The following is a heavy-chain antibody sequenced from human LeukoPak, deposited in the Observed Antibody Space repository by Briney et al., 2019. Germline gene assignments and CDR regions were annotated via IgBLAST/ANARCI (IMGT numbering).Heavy chain of an antibody. CDR1: GFTFSSYV. Sequence: GGSLRLSCAASGFTFSSYVMTWVRQPPGKGLEWVSSLSGGGGVAYYADSVKGRFTISGDNSKNTLFLQMNSLRAEDTAVYYCAKDSRVVTDTPGDYWGQGTLVTVSS. CDR2: LSGGGGVA. CDR3: AKDSRVVTDTPGDY. V-gene: IGHV3-23*01. J-gene: IGHJ4*02. D-gene: IGHD4-23*01.